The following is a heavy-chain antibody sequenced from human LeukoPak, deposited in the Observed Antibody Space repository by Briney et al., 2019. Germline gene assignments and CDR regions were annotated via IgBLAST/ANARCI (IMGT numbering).Heavy chain of an antibody. CDR3: AKDNYYDSSGYYRPFDY. D-gene: IGHD3-22*01. CDR2: IRYDGSNK. Sequence: GGSLRLSCAASGFTFSSYGMHWVRQAPGKGLEWVAFIRYDGSNKYYADSVKGRFTISRDNSKNTPYLQMNSLRAEDTAVYYCAKDNYYDSSGYYRPFDYWGQGTLVTVSS. CDR1: GFTFSSYG. J-gene: IGHJ4*02. V-gene: IGHV3-30*02.